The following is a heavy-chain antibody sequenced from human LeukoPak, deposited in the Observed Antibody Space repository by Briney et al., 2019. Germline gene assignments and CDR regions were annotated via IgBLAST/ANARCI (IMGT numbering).Heavy chain of an antibody. J-gene: IGHJ4*02. CDR3: AREGIVGDSKDEGY. D-gene: IGHD1-26*01. CDR2: INPNSGGT. V-gene: IGHV1-2*02. CDR1: GYTFTSYY. Sequence: ASVKVSCKASGYTFTSYYMHWVRQASGQGLEWMGWINPNSGGTNYAQKFQGRVTMTRDTSISTAYMELSRLRSDDTAVYYCAREGIVGDSKDEGYWGQGTLVTVSS.